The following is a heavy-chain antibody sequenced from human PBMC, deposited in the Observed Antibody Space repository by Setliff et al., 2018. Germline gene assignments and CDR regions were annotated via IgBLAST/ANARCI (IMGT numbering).Heavy chain of an antibody. D-gene: IGHD6-13*01. CDR1: GGSISSGSYY. CDR3: ARDEGSSYFYGMDV. J-gene: IGHJ6*02. Sequence: TLSLTCTVSGGSISSGSYYWSWIRQPPGKGLEWIGYIYYSGSTNYNPSLKSRVTISVDTSKNQFSLKLSSVTAADTAVYYCARDEGSSYFYGMDVWGQGTTVTVSS. CDR2: IYYSGST. V-gene: IGHV4-61*01.